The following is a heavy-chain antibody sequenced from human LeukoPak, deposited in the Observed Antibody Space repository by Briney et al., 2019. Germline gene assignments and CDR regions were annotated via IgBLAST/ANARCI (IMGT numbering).Heavy chain of an antibody. CDR3: ARDVPAFDP. CDR1: GGSFSGYY. CDR2: INHSGST. Sequence: PSETLSLTCAVYGGSFSGYYWSWIRQPPGKGLEWIGEINHSGSTNYNPSLKSRVTISVDTSKNQFSLKLSSVTAADTAVYYCARDVPAFDPWGQGTLVTVSS. V-gene: IGHV4-34*01. J-gene: IGHJ5*02.